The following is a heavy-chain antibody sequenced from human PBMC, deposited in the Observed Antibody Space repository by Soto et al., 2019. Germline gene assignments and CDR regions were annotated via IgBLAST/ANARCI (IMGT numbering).Heavy chain of an antibody. V-gene: IGHV3-33*01. CDR2: IWYDASNN. Sequence: QVQVVESGGGVVQPGRSLRLSCAVSGFTFSSYGMNWVRQAPGKGLEWVAFIWYDASNNYYTDSVKGRFTISRDNSNNTLYLQMNSLRAEDTAVYFCARGDGFFDDWGQGTLVTVSS. CDR3: ARGDGFFDD. D-gene: IGHD5-12*01. CDR1: GFTFSSYG. J-gene: IGHJ4*02.